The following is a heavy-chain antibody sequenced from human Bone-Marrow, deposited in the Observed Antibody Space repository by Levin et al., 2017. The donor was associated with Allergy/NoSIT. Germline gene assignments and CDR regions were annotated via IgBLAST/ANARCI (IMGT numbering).Heavy chain of an antibody. CDR3: ARLSASSSFDS. Sequence: GGSLRLSWAAAGFTCKGNVRSGTRQAPGKGLEWLSYISSSGSTIYYADSVKGRFTISRDNAKNSLDLQMNSLRAEDTAVYYCARLSASSSFDSWGQGTLVTVSS. J-gene: IGHJ4*02. D-gene: IGHD6-6*01. V-gene: IGHV3-11*01. CDR2: ISSSGSTI. CDR1: GFTCKGNV.